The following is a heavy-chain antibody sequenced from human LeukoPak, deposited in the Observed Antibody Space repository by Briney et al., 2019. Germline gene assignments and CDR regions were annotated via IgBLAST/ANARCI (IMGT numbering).Heavy chain of an antibody. J-gene: IGHJ4*02. D-gene: IGHD2-15*01. Sequence: PGGSLRLSCAASGFTVCGSWMSWIRQAPGKGLEWVAHITQAGSDKYYVDSVKGRFTISRDNAENSLFLQMNSLRAEDTAVYYCVSWSGYGAYWGQGTLVTVSS. CDR2: ITQAGSDK. CDR1: GFTVCGSW. V-gene: IGHV3-7*01. CDR3: VSWSGYGAY.